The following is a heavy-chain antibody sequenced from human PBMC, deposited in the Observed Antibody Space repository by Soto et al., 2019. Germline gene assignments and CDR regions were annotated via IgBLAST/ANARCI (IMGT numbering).Heavy chain of an antibody. CDR2: ISWNSGSI. CDR1: GFTFDDYA. CDR3: AKGPASGEFDY. D-gene: IGHD3-10*01. J-gene: IGHJ4*02. V-gene: IGHV3-9*01. Sequence: EVQLAESGGGLVQPGRSLRLSCAASGFTFDDYAMHWVRQAPGKGLEWVSGISWNSGSIGYADSVKGRFTISRDNAKNSLYLQMNSLRAEDTALYYCAKGPASGEFDYWGQGTLVTVSS.